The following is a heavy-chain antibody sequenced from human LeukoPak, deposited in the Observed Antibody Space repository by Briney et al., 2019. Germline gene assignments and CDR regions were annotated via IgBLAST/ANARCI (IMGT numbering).Heavy chain of an antibody. CDR3: TTQGRTGYSSGWYFDY. CDR2: IRSKAYGGTT. V-gene: IGHV3-49*04. Sequence: GGSLRLSCTASGFTFGDYAMSWVRQAPGKGLEWVGFIRSKAYGGTTEYAASVKGRFTISRDDSKSIAYLQMNSLKTEDTAVYYCTTQGRTGYSSGWYFDYWGQGTLVTVSS. CDR1: GFTFGDYA. D-gene: IGHD6-19*01. J-gene: IGHJ4*02.